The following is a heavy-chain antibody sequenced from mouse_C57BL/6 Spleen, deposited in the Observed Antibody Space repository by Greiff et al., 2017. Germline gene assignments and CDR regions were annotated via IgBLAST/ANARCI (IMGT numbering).Heavy chain of an antibody. CDR1: GFSLTSYD. J-gene: IGHJ4*01. CDR2: IWSDGST. V-gene: IGHV2-2*01. Sequence: VQRVESGPGLVQPSQSLSITCTVSGFSLTSYDVHWVRQSPGKGLEWLGVIWSDGSTDYNAAFISRLSISKDNSKSQVFFKMNSLQADDTDIYYCDRQGYGSGMDYWGQGTSVTVSS. CDR3: DRQGYGSGMDY. D-gene: IGHD1-1*01.